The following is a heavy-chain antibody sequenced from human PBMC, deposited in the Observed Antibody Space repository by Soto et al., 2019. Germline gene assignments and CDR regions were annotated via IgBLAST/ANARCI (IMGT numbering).Heavy chain of an antibody. D-gene: IGHD3-10*02. Sequence: QVQLVESGGGVVQPGRSLRLSCAASGFTFSSYGMHWVRQAPGKGLEWVAVISYDGSNKYYADSVKGRFTISRDNSTNTLYLQMNSLRAEDTAVYYCAKDVRGDGYNCVDYWGQGTLVTVSS. CDR1: GFTFSSYG. CDR3: AKDVRGDGYNCVDY. V-gene: IGHV3-30*18. J-gene: IGHJ4*02. CDR2: ISYDGSNK.